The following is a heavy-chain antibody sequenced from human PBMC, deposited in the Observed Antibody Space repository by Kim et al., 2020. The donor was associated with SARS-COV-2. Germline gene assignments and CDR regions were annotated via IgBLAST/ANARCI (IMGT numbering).Heavy chain of an antibody. J-gene: IGHJ5*02. V-gene: IGHV3-74*01. D-gene: IGHD5-12*01. CDR2: SNEDGSIT. Sequence: GGSLRLSCAASGFTFSKYWMHWVRQVPGEGLVWVSRSNEDGSITNYADSVRGRVTISRDNARSTLYLQMNSLGAEDTALYYCARDLSGSDDLWGQGTLVT. CDR1: GFTFSKYW. CDR3: ARDLSGSDDL.